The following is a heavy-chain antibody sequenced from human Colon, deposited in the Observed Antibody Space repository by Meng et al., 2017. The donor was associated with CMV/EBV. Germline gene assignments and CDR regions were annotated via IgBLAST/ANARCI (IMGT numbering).Heavy chain of an antibody. V-gene: IGHV4-34*01. CDR3: VSSIAAADPYGMDV. Sequence: GSLRLSCAVYGGSFSGYYWSWIRQPPGKGLEWIGEINHSGSTNYNPSLKSRVTISVDTSKNQFSLKLSSVTAADTAVYYCVSSIAAADPYGMDVWGQGTTVTVSS. D-gene: IGHD6-13*01. CDR1: GGSFSGYY. J-gene: IGHJ6*02. CDR2: INHSGST.